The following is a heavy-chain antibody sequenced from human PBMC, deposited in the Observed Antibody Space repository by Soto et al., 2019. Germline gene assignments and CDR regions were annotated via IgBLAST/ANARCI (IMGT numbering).Heavy chain of an antibody. V-gene: IGHV3-23*01. J-gene: IGHJ4*02. D-gene: IGHD5-12*01. Sequence: PGGSLRLSCAASGFTFISYAMSWVRQAPGKGLEWVSAISGSGGSTYYADSVKGRFTISRDNSKNTLYLQMNSLRAEDTAVYYCAKDRVVATIHKDYWGQGTLVTVSS. CDR3: AKDRVVATIHKDY. CDR2: ISGSGGST. CDR1: GFTFISYA.